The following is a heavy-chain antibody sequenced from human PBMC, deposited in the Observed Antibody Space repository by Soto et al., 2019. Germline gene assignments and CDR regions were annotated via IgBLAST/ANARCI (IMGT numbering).Heavy chain of an antibody. V-gene: IGHV1-2*02. CDR1: GYTFTGYF. J-gene: IGHJ5*02. CDR2: INPNTGGT. Sequence: QVQLVQSGAEVKKPGASVKVSCMASGYTFTGYFIHWVREVPGQGLEYMGWINPNTGGTDYAQKFQGRVTMTRDTSISTVFMETKRLTSDYTAVYYCARVASLAARDWFDPLGQGTLVTVSS. CDR3: ARVASLAARDWFDP. D-gene: IGHD3-16*01.